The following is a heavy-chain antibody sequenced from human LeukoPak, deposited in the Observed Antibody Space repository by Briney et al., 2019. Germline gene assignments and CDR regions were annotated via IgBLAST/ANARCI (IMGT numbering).Heavy chain of an antibody. D-gene: IGHD3-22*01. CDR2: INPSGGST. CDR1: GYTFTGYY. Sequence: WASVKVSCKASGYTFTGYYMHWVRQAPGQGLEWMGIINPSGGSTSYAQKFQGRVTMTRDMSTSTVYMELSSLRSEDTAVYYCARDRHDSDSSDSTGVMGHWGPGTMVLVSS. V-gene: IGHV1-46*01. J-gene: IGHJ4*02. CDR3: ARDRHDSDSSDSTGVMGH.